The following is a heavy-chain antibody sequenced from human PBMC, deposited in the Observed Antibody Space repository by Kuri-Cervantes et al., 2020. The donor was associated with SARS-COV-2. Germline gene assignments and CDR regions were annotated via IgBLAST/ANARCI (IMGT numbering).Heavy chain of an antibody. Sequence: ASVKVSCKASGYTFTSYGISWVRQAPGQGLEWMGWINTNTGNPTYAQGFTGRFVFSLETSVSTAYLQISSLKAEDTAVYYCARERTLVLHWFGESNDAFDIWGQGTMVTVSS. J-gene: IGHJ3*02. CDR3: ARERTLVLHWFGESNDAFDI. D-gene: IGHD3-10*01. CDR2: INTNTGNP. CDR1: GYTFTSYG. V-gene: IGHV7-4-1*02.